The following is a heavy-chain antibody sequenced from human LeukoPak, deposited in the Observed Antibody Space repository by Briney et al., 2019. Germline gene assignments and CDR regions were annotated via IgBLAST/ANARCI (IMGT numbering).Heavy chain of an antibody. D-gene: IGHD6-13*01. V-gene: IGHV3-11*04. CDR1: GFTFSDYY. Sequence: GGSLRLSCAASGFTFSDYYMSWIRQAPGKGLEWVSYISSGSTIYYSDSVKGRFTISRDNAKNSLYLQMNSLRAEDTAVYYCARVGYSSSWSPSDYWGQGALVTVSS. CDR2: ISSGSTI. CDR3: ARVGYSSSWSPSDY. J-gene: IGHJ4*02.